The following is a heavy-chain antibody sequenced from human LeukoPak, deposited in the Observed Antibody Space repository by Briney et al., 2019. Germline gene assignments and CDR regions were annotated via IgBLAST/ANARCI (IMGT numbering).Heavy chain of an antibody. CDR2: ISNDGTTT. V-gene: IGHV3-74*01. CDR1: AFTFSNYY. CDR3: TSIFDHY. J-gene: IGHJ4*02. Sequence: GGSLRLFYEASAFTFSNYYIHSVRQGPGKGLVWVSRISNDGTTTAYADSVKGRFTISRDNAKNTLYLQMSSLRAEDTAVYYCTSIFDHYWGQGTLVTVSS. D-gene: IGHD3-3*01.